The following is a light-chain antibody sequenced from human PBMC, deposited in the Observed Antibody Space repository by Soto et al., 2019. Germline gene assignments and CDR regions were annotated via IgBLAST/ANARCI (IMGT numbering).Light chain of an antibody. Sequence: QSVLTQPASVSGSPGQSITISCTGTSSDVGGYNSVSWYQQYPGKAPKLMIHDVSNRPSGVSNRFSGSKSGNPASLTISGLQAEDEADYYCSSYTSSSSYVFGSGTRSPS. CDR3: SSYTSSSSYV. CDR2: DVS. J-gene: IGLJ1*01. V-gene: IGLV2-14*01. CDR1: SSDVGGYNS.